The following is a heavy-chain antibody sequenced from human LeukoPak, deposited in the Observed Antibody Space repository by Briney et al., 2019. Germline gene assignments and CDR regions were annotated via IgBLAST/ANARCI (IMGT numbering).Heavy chain of an antibody. J-gene: IGHJ3*02. CDR2: IYPGDSDT. CDR1: GYSFTSYW. D-gene: IGHD3-22*01. Sequence: PGESLKISCKGSGYSFTSYWIGWVRQMPGKGLEWMGIIYPGDSDTRYSPSFQGQVTISADKSISTAYLQWSSLKASDTAMYYCARRRYYYDSSGYYPDAFDIWGQGTMVTVSS. V-gene: IGHV5-51*01. CDR3: ARRRYYYDSSGYYPDAFDI.